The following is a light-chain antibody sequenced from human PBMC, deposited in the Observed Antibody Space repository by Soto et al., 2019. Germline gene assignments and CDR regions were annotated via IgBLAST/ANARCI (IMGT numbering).Light chain of an antibody. J-gene: IGKJ3*01. CDR3: QQTHSLPLS. Sequence: EVVMTQSPATLSVSPGERATLSCRASQTVSRNLAWYQQRPGQAPRLLIYDISNRAAGVPARFSGSGSETEFTLTIRSLQSEDFATYYCQQTHSLPLSFGPGTKVDIK. CDR2: DIS. CDR1: QTVSRN. V-gene: IGKV3-15*01.